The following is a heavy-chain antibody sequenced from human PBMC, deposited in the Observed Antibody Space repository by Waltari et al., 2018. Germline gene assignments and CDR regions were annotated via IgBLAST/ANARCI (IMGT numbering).Heavy chain of an antibody. CDR1: GGSISGYY. Sequence: QVQLQESGPGLVKPSETLSLTCTVSGGSISGYYWNWIRQPAGKGLEWIGRVYTSGSSNYNPYLKSRVTMSVDTANNQFSLRLSSVTAADTAVYFCAREIDRGPGRWFDPWGQGTLVTVSS. V-gene: IGHV4-4*07. CDR3: AREIDRGPGRWFDP. J-gene: IGHJ5*02. CDR2: VYTSGSS. D-gene: IGHD1-26*01.